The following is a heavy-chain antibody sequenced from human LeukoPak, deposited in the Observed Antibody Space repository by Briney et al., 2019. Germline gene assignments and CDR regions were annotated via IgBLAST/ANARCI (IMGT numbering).Heavy chain of an antibody. D-gene: IGHD4/OR15-4a*01. Sequence: GGSLRLSCAASGFTFSSYAMHWVRQAPGKGLEWVAVISYDGSNKYYADSVKGRFTISRDNSKNTLFLQMNSLRAEDTAIYYCAKERDYGPADYWGQGTLVTVSS. CDR3: AKERDYGPADY. CDR1: GFTFSSYA. V-gene: IGHV3-30-3*01. CDR2: ISYDGSNK. J-gene: IGHJ4*02.